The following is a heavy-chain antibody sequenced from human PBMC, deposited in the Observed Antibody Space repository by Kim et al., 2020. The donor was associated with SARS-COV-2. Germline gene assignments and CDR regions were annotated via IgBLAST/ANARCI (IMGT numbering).Heavy chain of an antibody. V-gene: IGHV7-4-1*02. Sequence: ASVKVSCKASGYIFRNYGMNWVRQAPGQGLQWMGWINTNSGSPTYAQGFTGRFVFSLDTSVSTAYLEISSLKAEDTAVYYCARGIAPPGRGFWSDLWGQGTLVTVSS. J-gene: IGHJ4*02. CDR3: ARGIAPPGRGFWSDL. CDR1: GYIFRNYG. CDR2: INTNSGSP. D-gene: IGHD6-13*01.